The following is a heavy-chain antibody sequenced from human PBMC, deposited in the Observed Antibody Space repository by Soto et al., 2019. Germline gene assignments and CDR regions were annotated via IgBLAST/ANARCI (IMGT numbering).Heavy chain of an antibody. CDR3: ARVGSYYYDSSGYYYGGAFDI. CDR2: IYHSGST. Sequence: SETLSLTCAVSGYSISSGYYWGWIRQPPGKGLEWIGSIYHSGSTYYNPSLKSRVTISVDTSKNQFSLKLSSVTAADTAVYYCARVGSYYYDSSGYYYGGAFDIWGQGTMVTV. CDR1: GYSISSGYY. J-gene: IGHJ3*02. V-gene: IGHV4-38-2*01. D-gene: IGHD3-22*01.